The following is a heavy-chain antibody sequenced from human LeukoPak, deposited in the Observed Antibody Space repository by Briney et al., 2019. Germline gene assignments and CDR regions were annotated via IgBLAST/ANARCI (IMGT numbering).Heavy chain of an antibody. Sequence: VASVKVSCKASGYTFTGYYMHWLRQAPGQGLEWMGWINPNSGGTNYAQKFQGRVTMTRDTSISTAYMELSRLRSDDTAVYYCASYSSSAGGYAFDIWGQGTMVTVSS. CDR3: ASYSSSAGGYAFDI. CDR2: INPNSGGT. CDR1: GYTFTGYY. V-gene: IGHV1-2*02. D-gene: IGHD6-6*01. J-gene: IGHJ3*02.